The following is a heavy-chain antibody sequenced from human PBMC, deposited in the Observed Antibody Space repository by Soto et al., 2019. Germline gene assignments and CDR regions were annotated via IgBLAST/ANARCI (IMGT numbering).Heavy chain of an antibody. J-gene: IGHJ4*02. D-gene: IGHD4-17*01. CDR3: ARDDDYPDNGFDY. CDR1: GFTFSRHG. CDR2: ILNDASGH. Sequence: QVQLVESGGGAVQPGTSLRLSCAASGFTFSRHGMHWVRQTPGKGLEWLAVILNDASGHWYADSVKGRFTISSDNFESTLYLQMNGLRLEDTAMYYCARDDDYPDNGFDYWGQGTLVTVSS. V-gene: IGHV3-33*01.